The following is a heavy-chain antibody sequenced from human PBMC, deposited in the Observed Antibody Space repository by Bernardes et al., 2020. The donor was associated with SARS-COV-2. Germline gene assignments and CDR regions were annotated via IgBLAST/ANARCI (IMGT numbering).Heavy chain of an antibody. V-gene: IGHV3-23*01. D-gene: IGHD3-10*01. CDR3: AKERLPRSYYYGSGMRALDY. Sequence: GGSLRLSCAASGFTFSSYAMSWVRQAPGKGLEWVSAISGSGGSTYYADSVKGRFTISRDNSKNTLYLQMNSLRAEDTAVYYCAKERLPRSYYYGSGMRALDYWGQGTLVTVSS. CDR1: GFTFSSYA. J-gene: IGHJ4*02. CDR2: ISGSGGST.